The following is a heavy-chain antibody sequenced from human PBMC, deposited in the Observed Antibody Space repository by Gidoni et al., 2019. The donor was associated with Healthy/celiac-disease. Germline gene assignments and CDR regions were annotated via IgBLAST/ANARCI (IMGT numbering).Heavy chain of an antibody. J-gene: IGHJ6*03. D-gene: IGHD3-22*01. V-gene: IGHV4-38-2*02. CDR3: ARDGHEVSWLLPRGYYYYYMDV. Sequence: QVQLQESGPGLVKPSETLSLTCAVSGYSISSGYYWGWLRPPPGKGLEWIGSIYHSGSTCYNPSLKSRVTISVDTSKNQFSLKLSSVTAADTAVYYCARDGHEVSWLLPRGYYYYYMDVWGKGTTVTVSS. CDR1: GYSISSGYY. CDR2: IYHSGST.